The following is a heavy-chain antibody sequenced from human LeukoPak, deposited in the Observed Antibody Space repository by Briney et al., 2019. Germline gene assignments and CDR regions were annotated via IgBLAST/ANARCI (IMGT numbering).Heavy chain of an antibody. V-gene: IGHV4-39*07. J-gene: IGHJ2*01. CDR1: GVSISSGHYY. CDR3: ARKVPGWLHHYWYFDL. CDR2: VLYSGST. D-gene: IGHD5-24*01. Sequence: SETLSLTCTVSGVSISSGHYYWAWIRQPPGRGLECIASVLYSGSTYYDPSFNGRVTLSVDTSKNQFSLKLSSVTAADTAVYYCARKVPGWLHHYWYFDLWGRGTLVTVSS.